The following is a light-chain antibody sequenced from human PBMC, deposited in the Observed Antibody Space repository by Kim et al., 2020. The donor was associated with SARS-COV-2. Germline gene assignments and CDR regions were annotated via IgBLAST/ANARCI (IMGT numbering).Light chain of an antibody. CDR3: QQYDNWPPWT. CDR2: GAS. J-gene: IGKJ1*01. V-gene: IGKV3-15*01. Sequence: SSNLAWYQQKPGQAARLLIYGASTRATGTPARFSGSGSGTEFTLTISSLQSEDFAVYYCQQYDNWPPWTFGQGTKVDIK. CDR1: SSN.